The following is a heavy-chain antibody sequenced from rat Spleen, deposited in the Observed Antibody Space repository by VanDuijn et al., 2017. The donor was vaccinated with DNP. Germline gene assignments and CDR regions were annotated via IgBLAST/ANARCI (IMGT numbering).Heavy chain of an antibody. Sequence: QVQLKESGPGLVQPSQTLSLTCTVSGFSLTNYHVDWVRQPPGKGLEWIAAISSGGNPYSKSALKSRLSISRDTSKSQVFLKMNSLQTKDTAIYFCMSVAMDAWGQGTSVTVSS. CDR2: ISSGGNP. V-gene: IGHV2S12*01. CDR1: GFSLTNYH. J-gene: IGHJ4*01. CDR3: MSVAMDA.